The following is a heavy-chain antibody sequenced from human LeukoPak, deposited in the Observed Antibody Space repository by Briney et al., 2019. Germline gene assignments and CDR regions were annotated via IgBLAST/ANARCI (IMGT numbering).Heavy chain of an antibody. J-gene: IGHJ4*02. CDR2: VYYSGSA. D-gene: IGHD6-19*01. V-gene: IGHV4-59*01. CDR3: ARGTQWLVPTTFDY. CDR1: GGSIDTYY. Sequence: SETLSLTCTVSGGSIDTYYWSWIRQPPGKGLEWIGYVYYSGSATYSPSPKSRVTISVDTSKNQFSLKMSSVTAADTAVYYCARGTQWLVPTTFDYWGQGILVTVSS.